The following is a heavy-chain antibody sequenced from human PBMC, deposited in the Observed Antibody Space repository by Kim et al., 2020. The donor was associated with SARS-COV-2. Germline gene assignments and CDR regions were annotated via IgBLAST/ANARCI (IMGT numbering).Heavy chain of an antibody. V-gene: IGHV3-33*06. CDR1: GFTFSSYG. D-gene: IGHD3-10*01. Sequence: GGSLRLSCAASGFTFSSYGMHWVRQAPGKGLEWVAVIWYDGSNKYYADSVKGRFTISRDNSKNTLYLQMNSLRAEDTAVYYCAKDSEMGAYYYGSGSYPAVGYWGQGTLVTVSS. CDR3: AKDSEMGAYYYGSGSYPAVGY. CDR2: IWYDGSNK. J-gene: IGHJ4*02.